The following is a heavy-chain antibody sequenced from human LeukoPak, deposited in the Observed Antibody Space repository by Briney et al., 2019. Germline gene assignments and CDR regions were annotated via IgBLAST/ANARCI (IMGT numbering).Heavy chain of an antibody. D-gene: IGHD5-12*01. V-gene: IGHV3-9*03. CDR3: AKDMNSYESYYMDV. CDR2: ISWNSGSI. J-gene: IGHJ6*03. Sequence: GGSLRLSCAASGFTFDDYAMHWVRQAPGKGLEWVSGISWNSGSIGYADSVKGRFTISRDNAKNSLYLQMNSLRAEDMALYYCAKDMNSYESYYMDVWGKGTTVTVSS. CDR1: GFTFDDYA.